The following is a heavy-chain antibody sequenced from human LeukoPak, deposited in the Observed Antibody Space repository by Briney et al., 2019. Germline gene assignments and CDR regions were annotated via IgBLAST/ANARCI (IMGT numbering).Heavy chain of an antibody. V-gene: IGHV1-46*01. J-gene: IGHJ4*02. CDR2: INPSGGST. Sequence: ASVKVSCKASGYTFTSYYMHWVRQAPGQGLEWMGIINPSGGSTSYAQKFQGRVTMTEDTSTDTAYMELSSLRSEDTAVYYCATDRPPYGSGSYWDWGQGTLVTVSS. CDR3: ATDRPPYGSGSYWD. CDR1: GYTFTSYY. D-gene: IGHD3-10*01.